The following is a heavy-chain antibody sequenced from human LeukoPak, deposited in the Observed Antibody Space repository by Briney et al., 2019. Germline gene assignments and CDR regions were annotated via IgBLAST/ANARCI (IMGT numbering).Heavy chain of an antibody. J-gene: IGHJ6*03. CDR1: GFTFSSYG. CDR3: ASPFGDILSPYYFYYMDV. CDR2: INSDGRST. V-gene: IGHV3-74*01. D-gene: IGHD3-10*01. Sequence: GGSLRLSCAASGFTFSSYGMNWVRQAPGKGLVWVSRINSDGRSTNYADSVKGRFTISRDNAKNTLYLQMNSLRAEDTAVYYCASPFGDILSPYYFYYMDVWGRGTTVTVSS.